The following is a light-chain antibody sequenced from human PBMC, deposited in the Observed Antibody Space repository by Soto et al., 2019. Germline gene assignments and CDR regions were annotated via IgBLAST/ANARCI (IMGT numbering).Light chain of an antibody. J-gene: IGLJ3*02. V-gene: IGLV1-47*01. CDR2: RND. CDR1: SSNIESNY. CDR3: AARDDSLSALV. Sequence: QSVLTQPPSASGTPGQRVTISCSGSSSNIESNYVYWYQQLPGSAPKLLIYRNDQRPSGVPDRFSGSKSGTSASLAISGLRSEDEADYYCAARDDSLSALVFGGGTQLTVL.